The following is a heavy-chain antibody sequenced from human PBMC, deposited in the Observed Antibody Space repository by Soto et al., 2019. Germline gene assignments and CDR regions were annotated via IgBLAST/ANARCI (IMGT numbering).Heavy chain of an antibody. CDR2: IYYRGST. Sequence: PSETLSLTCTVSGGSISSGGYYWSWSRQHPGKGLEWIGYIYYRGSTYYNPSLKSRVTISVETSKNQFSLKLSSVTAADTAVYYCARWGPDCSSTSCQLGYYYYYGMDVWGQGTTVTVSS. CDR1: GGSISSGGYY. D-gene: IGHD2-2*01. J-gene: IGHJ6*02. CDR3: ARWGPDCSSTSCQLGYYYYYGMDV. V-gene: IGHV4-31*03.